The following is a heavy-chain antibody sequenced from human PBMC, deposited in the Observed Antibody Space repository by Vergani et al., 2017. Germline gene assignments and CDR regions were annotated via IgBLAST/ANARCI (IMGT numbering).Heavy chain of an antibody. CDR1: GYTFTGYY. CDR2: ISAYNGNT. CDR3: ARGSSGWSAPDY. Sequence: QVQLVQSGAEVKKPGASVKVSCKASGYTFTGYYMHWVRQAPGQGLEWMGWISAYNGNTKYAQKFQGRVTMTTDTSTSTAYMELRSLRSEDTAVYYCARGSSGWSAPDYWGQGTLVTVSS. J-gene: IGHJ4*02. D-gene: IGHD6-19*01. V-gene: IGHV1-18*04.